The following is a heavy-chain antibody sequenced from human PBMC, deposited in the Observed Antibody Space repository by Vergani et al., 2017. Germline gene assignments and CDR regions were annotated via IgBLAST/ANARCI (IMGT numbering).Heavy chain of an antibody. CDR3: VSSYGGYYDISYGMDV. V-gene: IGHV3-64D*06. D-gene: IGHD1-26*01. CDR1: GFTVSSNY. Sequence: EVQLVETGGGLIQPGGSLRLSCAASGFTVSSNYMSWVRQAPGKGLEYVSAISSNGGSTYYADSVKGRFTISRDNSKNTLYLQMSSLRAEDTAGYYCVSSYGGYYDISYGMDVWGQGTTVTVSS. J-gene: IGHJ6*02. CDR2: ISSNGGST.